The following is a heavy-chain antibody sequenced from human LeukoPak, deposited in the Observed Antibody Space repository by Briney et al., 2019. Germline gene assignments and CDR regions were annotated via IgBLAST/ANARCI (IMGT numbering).Heavy chain of an antibody. CDR3: GRGGGGRGVDYSSSNNYYYYYYMDV. D-gene: IGHD4-11*01. V-gene: IGHV3-21*01. CDR1: GFTFSSYS. J-gene: IGHJ6*03. CDR2: ISSSSSYI. Sequence: PGGSLRLSCAASGFTFSSYSMNWVCQAPGKGLEWVSSISSSSSYIYYADSVKGRFTISRDNAKNSLYLQMNSLRAEDTAVYYCGRGGGGRGVDYSSSNNYYYYYYMDVWGKGTTVTVSS.